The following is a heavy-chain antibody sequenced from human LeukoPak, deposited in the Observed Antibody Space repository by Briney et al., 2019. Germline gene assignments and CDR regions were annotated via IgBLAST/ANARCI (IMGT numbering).Heavy chain of an antibody. V-gene: IGHV3-23*01. J-gene: IGHJ4*02. D-gene: IGHD6-19*01. CDR1: GFTFSSYD. Sequence: PGGSMRLSRAASGFTFSSYDMSWVRQAPGKGLEWVSTITASGGNTYYADSVKGRFTISRDNSKNTLYLQMSGLRAEDTPVYYCAKVTSSGWYLIYWGQGTLVSVSS. CDR3: AKVTSSGWYLIY. CDR2: ITASGGNT.